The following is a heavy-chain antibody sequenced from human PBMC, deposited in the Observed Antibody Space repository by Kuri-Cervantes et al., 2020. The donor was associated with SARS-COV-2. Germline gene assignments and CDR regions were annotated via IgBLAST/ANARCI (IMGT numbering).Heavy chain of an antibody. Sequence: LSHTCAASGFNFSRTDMHWVRQAPGKGLEWVAVISHDGKNKKCIASGKGRFTISRDNSQNTLYLHMKSLRSEDTAMYYCAKDRVGVQDFWGQGTLVTVSS. CDR3: AKDRVGVQDF. V-gene: IGHV3-30*18. CDR1: GFNFSRTD. CDR2: ISHDGKNK. J-gene: IGHJ4*02. D-gene: IGHD2-21*01.